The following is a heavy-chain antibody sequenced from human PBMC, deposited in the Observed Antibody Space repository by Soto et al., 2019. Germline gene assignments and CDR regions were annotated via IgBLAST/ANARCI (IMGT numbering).Heavy chain of an antibody. V-gene: IGHV5-51*01. D-gene: IGHD1-1*01. CDR1: GYSFADYW. CDR3: TRVMGTNKVAY. J-gene: IGHJ4*01. CDR2: VYPGDSDT. Sequence: GESLKISCKGFGYSFADYWIAWVRQMPGKGLEWMGIVYPGDSDTRYSPSFEGQVTISADKSISTAYLQLSSLKASDSAIYYCTRVMGTNKVAYWGHGTLVTV.